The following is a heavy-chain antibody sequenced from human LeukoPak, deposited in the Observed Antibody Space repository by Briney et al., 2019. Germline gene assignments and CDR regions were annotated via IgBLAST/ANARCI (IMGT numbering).Heavy chain of an antibody. J-gene: IGHJ6*03. CDR1: GDSVSSNSAA. V-gene: IGHV6-1*01. D-gene: IGHD5-18*01. CDR3: ARSHSKRQLSLYYYYMDV. CDR2: TYYRSKWYN. Sequence: SQTLSLTCAISGDSVSSNSAAWNWIRQSPSRGLEWLGRTYYRSKWYNDYAVSVKSRITINPDTSKNQFSLQLNSVTPEDTAVYYCARSHSKRQLSLYYYYMDVWGKGTTVTVSS.